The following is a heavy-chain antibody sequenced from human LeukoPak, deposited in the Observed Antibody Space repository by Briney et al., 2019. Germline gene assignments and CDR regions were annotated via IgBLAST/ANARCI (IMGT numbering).Heavy chain of an antibody. V-gene: IGHV3-74*01. CDR3: ARIGGSGSYSGHYFDH. D-gene: IGHD3-10*01. J-gene: IGHJ4*02. Sequence: GGSLRLSCAASGFTFSTDWVHWVRRAPGKGLVWVSRISTDGSVTSYADSVKGRFTISRDNAKNTMYLQMNSLRAEDTAVYYCARIGGSGSYSGHYFDHWGQGTLVTVSS. CDR1: GFTFSTDW. CDR2: ISTDGSVT.